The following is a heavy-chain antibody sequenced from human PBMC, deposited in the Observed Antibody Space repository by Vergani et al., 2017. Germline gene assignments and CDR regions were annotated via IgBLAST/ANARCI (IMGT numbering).Heavy chain of an antibody. CDR3: AREYSSSWYLYYYMDV. CDR1: GFTFSSYS. J-gene: IGHJ6*03. CDR2: ISSSSRTI. Sequence: EVQLVESGGGLVQPGGSLRLSCAASGFTFSSYSMNWVRQAPGKGLEWVSYISSSSRTIDYADTVKGRFTISRNNTRNSLSLQMNSLRAEDTAVYYCAREYSSSWYLYYYMDVWGKGTTVTVSS. D-gene: IGHD6-13*01. V-gene: IGHV3-48*04.